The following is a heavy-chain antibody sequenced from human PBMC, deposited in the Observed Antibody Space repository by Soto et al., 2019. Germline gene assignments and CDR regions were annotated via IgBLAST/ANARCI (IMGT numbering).Heavy chain of an antibody. CDR2: IKSKTDGGTT. CDR1: GFTFTNAW. CDR3: STPHGRNAFDI. Sequence: GGSLRLSCAASGFTFTNAWMSWVRQAPGKGLEWVGRIKSKTDGGTTNYAAPVKGRFTISRDDSKNTLYLQMNSLQTEDTAVYYCSTPHGRNAFDIWGQGTMVTVSS. V-gene: IGHV3-15*01. D-gene: IGHD2-8*01. J-gene: IGHJ3*02.